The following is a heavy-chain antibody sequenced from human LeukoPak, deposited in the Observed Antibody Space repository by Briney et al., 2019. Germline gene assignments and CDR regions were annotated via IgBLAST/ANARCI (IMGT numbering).Heavy chain of an antibody. V-gene: IGHV4-38-2*01. D-gene: IGHD3-3*02. Sequence: GSLRLSCAASGFTFSSYGMSWVRQPPGKGLEWIGTICYSGSTYYNPSLKSRVTISVDTSKNQFSLKLSSVTAADTAVYYCARMHFSGVDWGQGTLVTVSS. CDR1: GFTFSSYG. CDR2: ICYSGST. J-gene: IGHJ4*02. CDR3: ARMHFSGVD.